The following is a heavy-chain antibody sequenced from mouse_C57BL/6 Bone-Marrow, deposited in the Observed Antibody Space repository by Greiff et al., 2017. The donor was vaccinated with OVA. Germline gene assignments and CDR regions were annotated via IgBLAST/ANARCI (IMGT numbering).Heavy chain of an antibody. J-gene: IGHJ4*01. Sequence: QVQLQQPGAELVRPGSSVKLSCKASGYTFTSYWMHWVKQRPIQGLEWIGNIDPSDSETHYNQKFKDKATLNVDKSSSTAYMQLSSLTSEDSAVYYCARRGYSMDYWGQGTSVTVSS. CDR3: ARRGYSMDY. D-gene: IGHD3-1*01. V-gene: IGHV1-52*01. CDR2: IDPSDSET. CDR1: GYTFTSYW.